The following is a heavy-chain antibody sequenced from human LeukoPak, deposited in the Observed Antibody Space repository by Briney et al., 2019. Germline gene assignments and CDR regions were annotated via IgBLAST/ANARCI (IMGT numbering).Heavy chain of an antibody. D-gene: IGHD3-10*01. J-gene: IGHJ5*02. Sequence: SETLSLTCTVSGGSISSSSCYWGWIRQPPGKGLEWIASIYYSGNTFYNPSLKSRVTMSVDTSKNQFSLRLSSVNAADTAVYFCAREGTSGGLNWLDPWGQGTLVTVSS. CDR3: AREGTSGGLNWLDP. CDR1: GGSISSSSCY. V-gene: IGHV4-39*07. CDR2: IYYSGNT.